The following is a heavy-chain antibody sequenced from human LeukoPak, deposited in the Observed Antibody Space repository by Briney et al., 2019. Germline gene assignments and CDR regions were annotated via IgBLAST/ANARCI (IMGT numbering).Heavy chain of an antibody. J-gene: IGHJ6*03. V-gene: IGHV4-34*01. Sequence: PSETLSLTCTVSGGSISNYYWSWIRQPPGKGLEWIGEINHSGSTNYNPSLKSRVTISVDTSKDQFSLKLSSVTAADTAVYYCARLRGIDYYGSGSYYNYYYYYYMDVWGKGTTVTISS. CDR2: INHSGST. CDR1: GGSISNYY. CDR3: ARLRGIDYYGSGSYYNYYYYYYMDV. D-gene: IGHD3-10*01.